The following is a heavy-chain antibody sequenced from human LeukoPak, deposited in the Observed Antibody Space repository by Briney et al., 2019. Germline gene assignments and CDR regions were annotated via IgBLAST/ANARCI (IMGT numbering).Heavy chain of an antibody. CDR3: ARDWEIGWTSYFDY. CDR2: ISYDGSNK. Sequence: PGRSLRLSCAASGFTFSSYAMHWVRQAPGKGLEWVAVISYDGSNKYYADSVKGRFTISRDNSKNTLYLQMNSLRAEDTAVYYCARDWEIGWTSYFDYWGQGTLVTVSS. J-gene: IGHJ4*02. D-gene: IGHD6-19*01. CDR1: GFTFSSYA. V-gene: IGHV3-30*01.